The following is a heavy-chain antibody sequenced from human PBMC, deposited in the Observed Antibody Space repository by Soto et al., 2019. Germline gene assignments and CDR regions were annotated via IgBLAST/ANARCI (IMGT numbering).Heavy chain of an antibody. CDR1: GGSMRSNNR. D-gene: IGHD1-26*01. CDR2: IFHSGST. J-gene: IGHJ4*02. V-gene: IGHV4-4*02. CDR3: ARVYSGSYSDS. Sequence: VQLQESGPGLVKPSGTLSLTCAVSGGSMRSNNRWSWVRQPPGKGLEWIGEIFHSGSTNYNPSLKTRVTISVDKSKNQFSLKLSSVTSADTAVYYCARVYSGSYSDSFGQGTLVTVST.